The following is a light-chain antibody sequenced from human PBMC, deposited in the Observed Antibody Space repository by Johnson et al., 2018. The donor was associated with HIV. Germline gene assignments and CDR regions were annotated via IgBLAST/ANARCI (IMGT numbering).Light chain of an antibody. Sequence: QSVLTQPPSVSAAPGQKVTISCSGSSSNIGNNYVSWYQQLPGTAPKLLIYDNNKRPSGIPDRFSGSKSGPSATLGITGLPLGDEADYYCGTWDSSLSAYVFGTGTKVTVL. CDR2: DNN. CDR1: SSNIGNNY. J-gene: IGLJ1*01. V-gene: IGLV1-51*01. CDR3: GTWDSSLSAYV.